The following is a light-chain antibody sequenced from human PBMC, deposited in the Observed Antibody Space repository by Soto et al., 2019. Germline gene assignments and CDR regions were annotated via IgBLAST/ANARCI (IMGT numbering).Light chain of an antibody. V-gene: IGLV2-14*01. CDR2: EVS. J-gene: IGLJ1*01. CDR3: FSYTSSGTYV. Sequence: QSALTQPASVSGSPGQAITISCTGTSSDVGNNKYVSWYQQHPGKDPKLMISEVSTRPSGVSNRFSGSKSGNTASLTISGLQAEDETDYYCFSYTSSGTYVFGTGTKLPV. CDR1: SSDVGNNKY.